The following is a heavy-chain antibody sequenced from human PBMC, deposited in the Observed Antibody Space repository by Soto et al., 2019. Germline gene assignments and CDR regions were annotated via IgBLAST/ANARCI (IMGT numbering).Heavy chain of an antibody. D-gene: IGHD6-19*01. V-gene: IGHV4-34*01. J-gene: IGHJ4*02. CDR2: INHSGST. Sequence: WETLSLTCAFYGGSFSDYYCSWIRQPQRKGLEWIGEINHSGSTNYNPSLKSRVTISVDTSKNPFSLKLSSVTAADTAVYYCARSIAVAGMFDYWGQGTLVTVSS. CDR1: GGSFSDYY. CDR3: ARSIAVAGMFDY.